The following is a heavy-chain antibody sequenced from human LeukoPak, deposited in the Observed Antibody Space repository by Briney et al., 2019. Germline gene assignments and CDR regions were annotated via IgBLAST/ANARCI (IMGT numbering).Heavy chain of an antibody. V-gene: IGHV4-59*08. Sequence: PSETLSPTCTVSGGSISSYYWSWIRQPPGKGLEWIGYIYYSGSTNYNPSLKSRVTISVDTSKNQFSLKLSSVTAADTAVYYCARRGGAAAGVFDYWGQGTLVTVSS. J-gene: IGHJ4*02. CDR3: ARRGGAAAGVFDY. D-gene: IGHD6-13*01. CDR1: GGSISSYY. CDR2: IYYSGST.